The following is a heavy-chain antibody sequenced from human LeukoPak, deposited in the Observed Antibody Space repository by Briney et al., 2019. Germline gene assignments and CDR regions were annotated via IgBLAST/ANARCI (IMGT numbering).Heavy chain of an antibody. J-gene: IGHJ4*02. CDR3: ARGSGSGSYPYYFDY. Sequence: PGGSLRLSCAASGFTVSSNYMSWVRQAPGKGLEWVSVFYGSGSTYYADSVKGRFTISRDNSKNTLYLQMNSLRAEDTAVFYCARGSGSGSYPYYFDYWGQGTLVTVSS. D-gene: IGHD3-10*01. V-gene: IGHV3-66*01. CDR1: GFTVSSNY. CDR2: FYGSGST.